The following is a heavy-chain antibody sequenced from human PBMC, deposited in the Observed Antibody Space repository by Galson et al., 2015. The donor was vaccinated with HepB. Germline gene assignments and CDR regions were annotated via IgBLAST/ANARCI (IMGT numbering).Heavy chain of an antibody. D-gene: IGHD6-6*01. CDR2: ISYDGSNK. CDR3: ARGGYSSSSRGYYYYYMDV. Sequence: SLRLSCAASGFTFSSYGMHWVRQAPGKGLEWVAVISYDGSNKYYADSVKGRFTISRDNSKNTLYLQMNSLRAEDTAVYYCARGGYSSSSRGYYYYYMDVWGQGTLVTVSS. J-gene: IGHJ6*03. V-gene: IGHV3-30*03. CDR1: GFTFSSYG.